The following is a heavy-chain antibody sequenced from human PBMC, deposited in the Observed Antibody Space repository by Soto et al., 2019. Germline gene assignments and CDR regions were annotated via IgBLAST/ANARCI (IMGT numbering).Heavy chain of an antibody. CDR2: ISYDGSNK. J-gene: IGHJ3*02. D-gene: IGHD6-13*01. V-gene: IGHV3-30*18. Sequence: GGSLRLSCAASGFTFSSYGMHWVRQAPGKGLEWVAVISYDGSNKYYADSVKGRFTISRDNSKNTLYLQMNSLRAEDTAVYYCAKDEGYSSSWFDAFDIWGQGTMVTVSS. CDR3: AKDEGYSSSWFDAFDI. CDR1: GFTFSSYG.